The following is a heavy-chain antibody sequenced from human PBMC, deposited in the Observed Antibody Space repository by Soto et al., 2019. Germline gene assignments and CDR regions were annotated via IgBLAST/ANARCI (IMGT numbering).Heavy chain of an antibody. V-gene: IGHV1-69*13. Sequence: GASVKVSCKASGGTFSSYAISWVRQAPGQGLEWMGGIIPIFGTANYAQKFQGRVTITADESTSTAYMELSSLRSEDTAVYYCARDPRASIAARVEYYGMDVWGQGTTVTVSS. J-gene: IGHJ6*02. CDR3: ARDPRASIAARVEYYGMDV. CDR2: IIPIFGTA. CDR1: GGTFSSYA. D-gene: IGHD6-6*01.